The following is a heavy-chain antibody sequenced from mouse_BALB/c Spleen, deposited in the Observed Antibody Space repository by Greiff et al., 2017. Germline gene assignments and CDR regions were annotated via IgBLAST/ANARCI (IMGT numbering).Heavy chain of an antibody. V-gene: IGHV5-6-3*01. CDR2: INSNGGST. J-gene: IGHJ4*01. CDR3: ARAYYAMDY. Sequence: EVHLVESGGGLVQPGGSLKLSCAASGFTFSSYGMSWVRQTPDKRLELVATINSNGGSTYYPDSVKGRFTISRDNAKNTLYLQMSSLKSEDTAMYYCARAYYAMDYWGQGTSVTVSS. CDR1: GFTFSSYG.